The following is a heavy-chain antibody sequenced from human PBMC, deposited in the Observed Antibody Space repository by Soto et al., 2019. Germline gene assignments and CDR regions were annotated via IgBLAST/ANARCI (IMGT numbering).Heavy chain of an antibody. D-gene: IGHD3-9*01. Sequence: PGGSLRLSCAASGFTFSSYAMSWVRQAPGKGLEWVSAISGSGGSTYYADSVKGRFTISRDNSKNTLYLQMNSLRAEDTAVYYCANANNYDILTGYKYYFDYWGQGTLVTVSS. J-gene: IGHJ4*02. V-gene: IGHV3-23*01. CDR3: ANANNYDILTGYKYYFDY. CDR1: GFTFSSYA. CDR2: ISGSGGST.